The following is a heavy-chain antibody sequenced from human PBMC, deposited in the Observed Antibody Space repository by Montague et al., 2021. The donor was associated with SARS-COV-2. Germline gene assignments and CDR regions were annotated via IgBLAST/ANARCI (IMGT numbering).Heavy chain of an antibody. J-gene: IGHJ4*01. CDR2: VSSNGGSI. CDR1: GFTFSSYE. D-gene: IGHD2-21*02. V-gene: IGHV3-48*03. Sequence: SLRLSCAASGFTFSSYEMNWVRQAPGKGLEWIAYVSSNGGSIQYADFMMGRFTIPRDNARNSLYLHMNSLSAEDTAVYYCARDVAGCHGDCNDFWGQGTMVTVSS. CDR3: ARDVAGCHGDCNDF.